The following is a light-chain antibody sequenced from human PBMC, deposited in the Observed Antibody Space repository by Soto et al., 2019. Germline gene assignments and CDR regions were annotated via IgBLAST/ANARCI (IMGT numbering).Light chain of an antibody. CDR3: QQYGSSSYT. CDR2: AAS. V-gene: IGKV3-20*01. Sequence: EIVLTQSPGTLSLSPGERATLSCRASQSISSSYLAWYQQKPGQAPRLLIYAASSRATGIPDRFSGSGSGTDFTLTSSRLEHEDFAVYYCQQYGSSSYTFGQGTQVEIK. J-gene: IGKJ2*01. CDR1: QSISSSY.